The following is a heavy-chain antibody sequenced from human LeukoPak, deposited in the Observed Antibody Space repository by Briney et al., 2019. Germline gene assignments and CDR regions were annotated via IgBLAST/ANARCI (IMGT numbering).Heavy chain of an antibody. CDR3: ARGGSCSSTNCYDRYYGMDV. D-gene: IGHD2-2*01. J-gene: IGHJ6*04. CDR1: GYTFTGYY. V-gene: IGHV1-2*04. CDR2: INPNSGGT. Sequence: ASVKVSCMASGYTFTGYYMHWVRQAPGQGLEWMGWINPNSGGTNYAQKFQGWVTMTRDTSISTAYMELSRLRSDDTAVYYCARGGSCSSTNCYDRYYGMDVWGKGTTVTVSS.